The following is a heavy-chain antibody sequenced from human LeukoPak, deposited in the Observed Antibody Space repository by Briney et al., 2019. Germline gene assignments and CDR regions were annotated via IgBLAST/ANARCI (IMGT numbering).Heavy chain of an antibody. CDR2: ISSSSSTI. D-gene: IGHD5-18*01. Sequence: QPGGSLRLSCAASGFTFSTYEMNWVRQAPGKGLEWVSYISSSSSTIYYADSVKGRFTISRDNAKNSLYLQMNSLRAEDTAVYYCARERYSYVADAFDIWGQGTMVTVSS. CDR3: ARERYSYVADAFDI. V-gene: IGHV3-48*03. J-gene: IGHJ3*02. CDR1: GFTFSTYE.